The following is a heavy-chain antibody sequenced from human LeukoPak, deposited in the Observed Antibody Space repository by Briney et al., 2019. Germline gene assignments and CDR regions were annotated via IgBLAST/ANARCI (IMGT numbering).Heavy chain of an antibody. CDR1: GGSISSYY. CDR2: IYYSGST. Sequence: SETLSLTCTVSGGSISSYYWSWIRQPPGKGLEWIGYIYYSGSTNYNPSLKSRVTISVDTSKNQFSLKLSSVTAADTAVYYCAKDHGEGYGGNFDYWGQGTLVTVSS. CDR3: AKDHGEGYGGNFDY. D-gene: IGHD4-23*01. V-gene: IGHV4-59*01. J-gene: IGHJ4*02.